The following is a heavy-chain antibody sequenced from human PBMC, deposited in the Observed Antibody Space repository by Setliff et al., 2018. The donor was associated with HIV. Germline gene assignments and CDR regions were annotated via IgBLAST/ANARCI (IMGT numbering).Heavy chain of an antibody. D-gene: IGHD3-10*01. CDR3: ARHGDMVRGVINY. Sequence: PGESLKISCQASGYSFTTLWIAWVRQMPGKGLEWMGIIYPGDSDTRYSPSFQGQVTISADKSINTAYLQWSSLKASDTAMYYCARHGDMVRGVINYWGQGTLVTVSS. J-gene: IGHJ4*02. V-gene: IGHV5-51*01. CDR1: GYSFTTLW. CDR2: IYPGDSDT.